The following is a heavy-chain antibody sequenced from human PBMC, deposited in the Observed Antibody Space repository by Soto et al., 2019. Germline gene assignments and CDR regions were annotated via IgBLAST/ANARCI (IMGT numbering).Heavy chain of an antibody. V-gene: IGHV1-69*13. J-gene: IGHJ6*02. CDR1: GGTFSSYA. CDR2: IIPIFGTA. CDR3: ARDFYRRYLDWLPHYYYYYGMDV. Sequence: SVKVSCKASGGTFSSYAISWVRQAPGQGLEWMGGIIPIFGTANYAQKFQGRVTITADESTSTAYMELSSLRSEDTAVYYCARDFYRRYLDWLPHYYYYYGMDVWGQGTTVTVSS. D-gene: IGHD3-9*01.